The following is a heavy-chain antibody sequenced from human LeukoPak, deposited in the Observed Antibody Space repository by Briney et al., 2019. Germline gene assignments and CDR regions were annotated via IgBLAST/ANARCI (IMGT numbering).Heavy chain of an antibody. CDR2: ISSSSSYI. CDR1: GFTFSSYS. J-gene: IGHJ6*03. D-gene: IGHD3-3*01. V-gene: IGHV3-21*01. CDR3: ARDSYDFWSGYPIYYYYYYMDV. Sequence: GSLRLSCAASGFTFSSYSMNWVRQAPGKGLEWVSSISSSSSYIYYADSVKGRFTISRDNAKNSLYLQMNSLRAEDTAVYYCARDSYDFWSGYPIYYYYYYMDVWGKGTTVTVSS.